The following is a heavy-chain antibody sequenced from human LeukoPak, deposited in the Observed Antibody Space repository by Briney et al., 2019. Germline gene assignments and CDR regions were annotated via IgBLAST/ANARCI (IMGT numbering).Heavy chain of an antibody. J-gene: IGHJ3*02. D-gene: IGHD3-22*01. CDR2: IWFDGIRK. CDR1: GFTFSNYG. V-gene: IGHV3-33*01. CDR3: ARDLEDSSPFGAFDM. Sequence: GRSLRLSCAASGFTFSNYGMHWVRQVPGKGLEWVAAIWFDGIRKYYADSVKGRLTISRDNSKNTLYLQMNSLRAEDTAVYYCARDLEDSSPFGAFDMWGQGIMVTVSS.